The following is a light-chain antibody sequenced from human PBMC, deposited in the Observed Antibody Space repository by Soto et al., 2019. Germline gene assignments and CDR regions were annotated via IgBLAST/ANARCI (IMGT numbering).Light chain of an antibody. CDR2: EVT. J-gene: IGLJ2*01. CDR1: SNEFDGYNY. V-gene: IGLV2-14*01. Sequence: QSALTQPASVSGSPGQSITISCTGTSNEFDGYNYVSWYQQHPGKAPKLIIFEVTNRPSGVSNRFSGSKTDNTASLTIAGLQVEDEADYYCSSCKRNTHVVFGGGTKLTVL. CDR3: SSCKRNTHVV.